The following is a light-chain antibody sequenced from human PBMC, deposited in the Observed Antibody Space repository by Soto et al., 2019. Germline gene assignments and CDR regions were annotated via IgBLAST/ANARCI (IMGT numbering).Light chain of an antibody. Sequence: QSVLTQPASVSGSPGQSITISCTGTSSDVGGYNSVSWYQQHPGKAPKVMIYDVSHRPSGVSIRFSGSKSGNTASLSISGLQAEDEADYYCSSYTSSSTFVFGTGTKVTVL. J-gene: IGLJ1*01. CDR1: SSDVGGYNS. CDR2: DVS. CDR3: SSYTSSSTFV. V-gene: IGLV2-14*01.